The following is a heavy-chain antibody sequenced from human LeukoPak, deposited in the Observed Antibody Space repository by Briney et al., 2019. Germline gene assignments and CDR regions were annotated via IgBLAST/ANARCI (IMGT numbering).Heavy chain of an antibody. CDR2: IYHSGST. D-gene: IGHD3-10*01. J-gene: IGHJ6*03. CDR1: GYSISSGYY. CDR3: ARNSPWSYYTILYYYYYYMDV. Sequence: SETLSLTCAVSGYSISSGYYWGWIRQPPGKGREWIGSIYHSGSTYYNPSLKSRVTISVDTSKNQFSLKLSSVIAADTAVYYCARNSPWSYYTILYYYYYYMDVWGKGTTVTVSS. V-gene: IGHV4-38-2*01.